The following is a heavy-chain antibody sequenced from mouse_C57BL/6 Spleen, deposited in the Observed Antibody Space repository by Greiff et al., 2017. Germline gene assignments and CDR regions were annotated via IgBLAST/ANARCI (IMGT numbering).Heavy chain of an antibody. CDR2: ISSGSSTI. V-gene: IGHV5-17*01. Sequence: EVMLVESGGGLVKPGGSLKLSCAASGFTFSDYGMHWVRQAPEKGLEWVAYISSGSSTIYYADTVKGRFTISRDNAKNTRFLQMTSLRSEDTAMYYCARDDYDPYYYAMDYWGQGTSVTVSS. J-gene: IGHJ4*01. CDR1: GFTFSDYG. D-gene: IGHD2-4*01. CDR3: ARDDYDPYYYAMDY.